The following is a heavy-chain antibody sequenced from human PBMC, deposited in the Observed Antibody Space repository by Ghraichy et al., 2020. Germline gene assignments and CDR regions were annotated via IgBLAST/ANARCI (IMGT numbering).Heavy chain of an antibody. Sequence: GGSLRLSCAASGFTFSGYWMNWVRQAPGKGLEWVANINKDRSAVYYVDSVKGRFTISRDNAKNSLYLQMNSLSAEDTAVYLCARDLFYIENVGYYASDYWGQGTLVTVSS. CDR2: INKDRSAV. V-gene: IGHV3-7*01. J-gene: IGHJ4*02. D-gene: IGHD3-22*01. CDR1: GFTFSGYW. CDR3: ARDLFYIENVGYYASDY.